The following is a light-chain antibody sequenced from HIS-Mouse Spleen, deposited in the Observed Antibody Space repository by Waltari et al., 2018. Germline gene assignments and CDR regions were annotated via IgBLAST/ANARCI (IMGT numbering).Light chain of an antibody. CDR3: QVWDSSSDHVV. V-gene: IGLV3-21*03. J-gene: IGLJ2*01. CDR2: DDS. CDR1: NIGSKS. Sequence: SYVLTQPPSVSVAPGKTARITCGGNNIGSKSVHWYQQKQGQAPVLVVYDDSDRPSGIPEGCSGSNSGNTATLTISRVETGEEADYYCQVWDSSSDHVVFGGGTKLTVL.